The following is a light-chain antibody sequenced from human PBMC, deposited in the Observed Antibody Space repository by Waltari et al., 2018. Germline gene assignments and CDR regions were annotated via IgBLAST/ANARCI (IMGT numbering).Light chain of an antibody. J-gene: IGKJ2*01. CDR1: QTISNN. Sequence: EIVLTQSPSTLSVSPGERAILPCRASQTISNNLAWYQQRPGQPPRLPIYGASARAAAIPVRFSGSGSGTEFTLTISGLQSEDFAVYYCQHYHQWPPYTFGQGTKVE. CDR3: QHYHQWPPYT. CDR2: GAS. V-gene: IGKV3-15*01.